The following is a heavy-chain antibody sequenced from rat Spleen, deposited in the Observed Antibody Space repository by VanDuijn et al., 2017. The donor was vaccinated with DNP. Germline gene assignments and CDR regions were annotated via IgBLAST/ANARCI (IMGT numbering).Heavy chain of an antibody. CDR2: INTDGGST. J-gene: IGHJ4*01. CDR3: TKDLQWYAMDA. D-gene: IGHD1-1*01. CDR1: GFTFSNYD. V-gene: IGHV5-27*01. Sequence: EVQLVESGGGLVQPGRSLKLSCAASGFTFSNYDMAWVRQTPGKGLAWVASINTDGGSTFYPDSVKGRFTVSRDNAENTIYLQMNSLRSEDTATYYCTKDLQWYAMDAWGQGTSVTVSA.